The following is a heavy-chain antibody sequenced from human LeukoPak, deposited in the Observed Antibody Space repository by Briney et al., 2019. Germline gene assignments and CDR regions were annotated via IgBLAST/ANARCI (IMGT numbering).Heavy chain of an antibody. V-gene: IGHV3-15*01. Sequence: GGSLRLSCAASGFTFTNAWMSWVRQAPGKGLEWVGRIKSKTDGGTTDYAAPVKGRFTISRDDSKNTLYLQMNSLETEDTAVYYCTNTVVVVASTGFDYWGQGTLVTVSS. CDR2: IKSKTDGGTT. J-gene: IGHJ4*02. D-gene: IGHD2-15*01. CDR1: GFTFTNAW. CDR3: TNTVVVVASTGFDY.